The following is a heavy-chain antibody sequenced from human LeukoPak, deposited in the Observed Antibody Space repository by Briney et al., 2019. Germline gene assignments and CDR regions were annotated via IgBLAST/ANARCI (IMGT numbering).Heavy chain of an antibody. D-gene: IGHD3-22*01. J-gene: IGHJ4*02. Sequence: SETLSLTCAVYGGSFSGYYWSWIRQPPGKGLEWIGEINHSGSTNYNPSLKSRVTTSVDTSKNQFSLKLSSVTAADTAVYYCARQDYYDSCDDYWGQGTLVTVSS. CDR2: INHSGST. CDR1: GGSFSGYY. CDR3: ARQDYYDSCDDY. V-gene: IGHV4-34*01.